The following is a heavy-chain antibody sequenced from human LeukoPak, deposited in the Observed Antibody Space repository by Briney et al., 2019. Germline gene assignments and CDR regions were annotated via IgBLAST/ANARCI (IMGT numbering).Heavy chain of an antibody. D-gene: IGHD3-22*01. Sequence: PGGSLRLSCAASGFTFSSYSMNWVRQAPGKGLEWVSAVSGSGGSTYYADSVKGRFTISRDNSKNTLYLQMNSLRAEDTAVYYCAKDRITMIVVVITLDYWGQGTLVTVSS. V-gene: IGHV3-23*01. J-gene: IGHJ4*02. CDR2: VSGSGGST. CDR1: GFTFSSYS. CDR3: AKDRITMIVVVITLDY.